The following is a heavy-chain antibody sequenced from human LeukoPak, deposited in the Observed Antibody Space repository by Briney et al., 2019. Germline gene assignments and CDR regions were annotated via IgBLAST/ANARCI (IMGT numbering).Heavy chain of an antibody. D-gene: IGHD7-27*01. CDR1: GGSISSYY. CDR3: ARHTGGWGSFDY. CDR2: IYYSGST. J-gene: IGHJ4*02. V-gene: IGHV4-59*08. Sequence: SETLSLTCTVSGGSISSYYWSWIRQPPGKGLERIGYIYYSGSTNYNPSLKSRVTMSVDTSKNQSSLKLSSVTAADTAVYYCARHTGGWGSFDYWGQGTLVTVSS.